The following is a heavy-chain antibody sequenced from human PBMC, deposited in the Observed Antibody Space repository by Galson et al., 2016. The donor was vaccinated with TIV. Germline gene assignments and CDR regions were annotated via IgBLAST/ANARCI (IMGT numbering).Heavy chain of an antibody. Sequence: SLRLSCAASSIHFSSFAMHWVRQAPGRGLEWVAVISYDATNTYYADSVKGRFTVSRDNSKNTLHLQINSLRGEDTATYYCASPRHGGFLRFSMDVWGQGTTVIVS. V-gene: IGHV3-30*04. CDR3: ASPRHGGFLRFSMDV. CDR2: ISYDATNT. CDR1: SIHFSSFA. D-gene: IGHD3-3*01. J-gene: IGHJ6*02.